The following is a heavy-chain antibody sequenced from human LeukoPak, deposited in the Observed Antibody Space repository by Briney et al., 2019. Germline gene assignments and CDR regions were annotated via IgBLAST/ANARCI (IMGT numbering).Heavy chain of an antibody. CDR3: AGHIVGEKIDY. D-gene: IGHD2-21*01. Sequence: SETLSLTCTVSGGSISSGGYYWSWIRQHPGKGLEWIGYIYYSGSTYYNPSLKSRVTISVDTSKNQFSLKLSSVTAGDTAVYYCAGHIVGEKIDYWGQGTLVTVSS. CDR2: IYYSGST. CDR1: GGSISSGGYY. V-gene: IGHV4-31*03. J-gene: IGHJ4*02.